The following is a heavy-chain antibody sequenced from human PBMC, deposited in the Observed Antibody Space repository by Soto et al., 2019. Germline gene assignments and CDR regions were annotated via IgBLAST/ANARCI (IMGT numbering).Heavy chain of an antibody. CDR3: AKDGRFLEWLLINYYGMDV. Sequence: SETLSLTCTVSGGSVSSGIYYWSWIRQPPGKGLEWIGYIHYSGSTNYNPSLKSRVTISVDTSKTQFSLKLRSVTAADTAVYYCAKDGRFLEWLLINYYGMDVWGQGTTVTVSS. CDR1: GGSVSSGIYY. D-gene: IGHD3-3*01. J-gene: IGHJ6*02. V-gene: IGHV4-61*01. CDR2: IHYSGST.